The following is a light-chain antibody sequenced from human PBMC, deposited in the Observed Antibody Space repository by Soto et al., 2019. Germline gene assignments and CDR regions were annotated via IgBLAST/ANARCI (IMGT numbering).Light chain of an antibody. Sequence: DIQITQSPSSLSASVGDRVTITCRASQSISSYLNWYQQKPGKAPKLLIYAASSLQSGVPSRFSGSGSGTDFTFTISSLQPEDIATYYCQQYDNLPSLTFGGGTKVDI. V-gene: IGKV1-33*01. J-gene: IGKJ4*01. CDR3: QQYDNLPSLT. CDR1: QSISSY. CDR2: AAS.